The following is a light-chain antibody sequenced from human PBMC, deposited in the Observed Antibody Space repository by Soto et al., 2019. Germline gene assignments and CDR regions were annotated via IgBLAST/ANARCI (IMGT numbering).Light chain of an antibody. CDR3: QSYDSTLSARYV. V-gene: IGLV1-40*01. Sequence: QSVLTQPPSVSGAPGQMVTISCTGSSSNIGAGYDVHWYQQRPGTAPKLLIFGNINRPSGVPDRFSGSKSGTSASLAITGLQAEDEGDYYCQSYDSTLSARYVFGTGTKVTVL. CDR2: GNI. J-gene: IGLJ1*01. CDR1: SSNIGAGYD.